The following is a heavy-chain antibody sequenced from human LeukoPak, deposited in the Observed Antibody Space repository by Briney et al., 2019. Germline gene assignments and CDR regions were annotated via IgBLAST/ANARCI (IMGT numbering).Heavy chain of an antibody. V-gene: IGHV3-11*01. CDR1: GFSFSDSY. Sequence: GGSLRLSCVVSGFSFSDSYMTWIRQTPGKGLESLAYISGSGHDIYYTDSVKGRFTISRDNAKDSLYLQMNGLRPEDTALYYCSTDPRLLIYWGHGTLVTVS. D-gene: IGHD2-8*01. CDR2: ISGSGHDI. CDR3: STDPRLLIY. J-gene: IGHJ4*01.